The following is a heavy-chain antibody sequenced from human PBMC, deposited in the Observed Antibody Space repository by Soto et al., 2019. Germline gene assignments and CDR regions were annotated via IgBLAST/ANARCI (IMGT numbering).Heavy chain of an antibody. CDR2: ISYHGINT. D-gene: IGHD2-21*01. Sequence: GGSLRLSCAASGFTFSSSAMYWVRQAPGKGLEWVAVISYHGINTYYAESVKGRFTISRDNSKNTLYLEMNSLRTEDTSVYYCVKDRRTEAYGMEVWGQGTTVTVSS. V-gene: IGHV3-30-3*01. J-gene: IGHJ6*02. CDR3: VKDRRTEAYGMEV. CDR1: GFTFSSSA.